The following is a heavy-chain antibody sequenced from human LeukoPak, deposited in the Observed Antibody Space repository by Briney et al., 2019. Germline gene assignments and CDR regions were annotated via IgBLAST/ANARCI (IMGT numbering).Heavy chain of an antibody. CDR3: ARGLYDFWSGYYTRAGSDP. D-gene: IGHD3-3*01. V-gene: IGHV1-8*03. CDR1: EYTFTSYD. J-gene: IGHJ5*02. CDR2: MNPNSGNT. Sequence: ASVKVSCKASEYTFTSYDINWVRQATGQGLEWMGWMNPNSGNTGYAQKFQGRVTITRNTSISTAYMELSSLRSEDSAVYYCARGLYDFWSGYYTRAGSDPCGQGTLVTVSS.